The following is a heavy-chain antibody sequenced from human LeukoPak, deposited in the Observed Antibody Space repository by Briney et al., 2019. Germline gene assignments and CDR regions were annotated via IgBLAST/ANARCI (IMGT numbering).Heavy chain of an antibody. CDR2: INPSGGST. V-gene: IGHV1-46*01. D-gene: IGHD6-19*01. Sequence: ASVKVSCKESGYTFTSYYMHWVRQAPGQGLEWMGIINPSGGSTSYAQKFQGRVTMTRDTSTSTVYMELSSLRSEDTAVYYCARAHSIAVAGTRIMGYWGQGTLVTVSS. CDR1: GYTFTSYY. CDR3: ARAHSIAVAGTRIMGY. J-gene: IGHJ4*02.